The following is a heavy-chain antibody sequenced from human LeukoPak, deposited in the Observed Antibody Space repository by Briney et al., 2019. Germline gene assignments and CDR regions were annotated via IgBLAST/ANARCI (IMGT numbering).Heavy chain of an antibody. D-gene: IGHD3-22*01. CDR3: AKRGVVIRVILVGFHKAAYYFDS. V-gene: IGHV3-23*01. CDR1: AITRSNYG. J-gene: IGHJ4*02. Sequence: GGSLRLSCAGSAITRSNYGMSWVRQAPGKGLEWVAGISDSGGSTNYADSVKGRFTISRDNPKNTLYLQMNNLRAEDTAVYFCAKRGVVIRVILVGFHKAAYYFDSWGQGALVTVSS. CDR2: ISDSGGST.